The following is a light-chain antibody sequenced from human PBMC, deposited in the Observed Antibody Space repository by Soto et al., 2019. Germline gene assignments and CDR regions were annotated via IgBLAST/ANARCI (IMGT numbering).Light chain of an antibody. CDR2: GAS. Sequence: EIVMTQSPAMLSEYPGERATLSCRASQNVNNRLAWYQQKAGQPPRLLIYGASTRATGIPARFSGSGSGTEFTLTISSLQSEDFAVYYCQHFNSWPLLFGQGTKVDIK. J-gene: IGKJ1*01. CDR1: QNVNNR. CDR3: QHFNSWPLL. V-gene: IGKV3-15*01.